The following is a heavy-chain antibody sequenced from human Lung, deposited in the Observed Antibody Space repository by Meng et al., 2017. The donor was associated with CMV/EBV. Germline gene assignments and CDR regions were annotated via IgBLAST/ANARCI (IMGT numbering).Heavy chain of an antibody. CDR1: GFXFSAHT. Sequence: XCVASGFXFSAHTMNWVHQAPGEGLEWISSISSSSSYVYYGGSVKDRFTVSRDNAKDSLYLQMNSLRVEDTGVYYCAREGFNCSGLYCNTSHYSGMDLXGQGXKVTVSS. CDR3: AREGFNCSGLYCNTSHYSGMDL. D-gene: IGHD2-15*01. J-gene: IGHJ6*02. V-gene: IGHV3-21*01. CDR2: ISSSSSYV.